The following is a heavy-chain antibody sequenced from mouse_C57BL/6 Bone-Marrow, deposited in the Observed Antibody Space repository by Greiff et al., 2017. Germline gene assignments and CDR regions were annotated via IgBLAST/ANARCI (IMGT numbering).Heavy chain of an antibody. J-gene: IGHJ4*01. CDR2: ISSGGSYT. V-gene: IGHV5-6*03. CDR1: GFTFSSYG. D-gene: IGHD4-1*01. CDR3: ASLGFSYAMDY. Sequence: EVMLVESGGGLVKPGGSLKLSCAASGFTFSSYGMSWVRQTPDKRLEWVATISSGGSYTYYPDSVKGRFTISRDNAKNTLYLQMSSLKSEDTAMYYCASLGFSYAMDYWGQGTSVTVSS.